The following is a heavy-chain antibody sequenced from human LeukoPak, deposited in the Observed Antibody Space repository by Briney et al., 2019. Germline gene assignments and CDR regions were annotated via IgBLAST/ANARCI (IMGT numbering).Heavy chain of an antibody. D-gene: IGHD1-26*01. Sequence: ASVKVSCKASGGTFSSYAISWVRLAPGQGLEWMGGIIPIFGTANYAQKFQGRVTITADKSTSTAYMELSSLRSEDTAVYCCARRSSGSRGDSGFDPWGQGTLVTVSS. CDR1: GGTFSSYA. V-gene: IGHV1-69*06. CDR2: IIPIFGTA. CDR3: ARRSSGSRGDSGFDP. J-gene: IGHJ5*02.